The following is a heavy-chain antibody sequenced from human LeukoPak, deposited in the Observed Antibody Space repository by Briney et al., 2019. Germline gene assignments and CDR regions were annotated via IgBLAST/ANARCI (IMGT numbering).Heavy chain of an antibody. J-gene: IGHJ3*02. Sequence: SETLSLTCTVSGGSISSSSYYWGWIRQPPGKGLEWIGSIYYSGSTYYNPSLKSRVTISVDTSKNQFSLKVCSVTAADTAVYYCARRELLSTPDAFDIWGQGTMVTVSS. CDR1: GGSISSSSYY. V-gene: IGHV4-39*01. D-gene: IGHD3-10*01. CDR2: IYYSGST. CDR3: ARRELLSTPDAFDI.